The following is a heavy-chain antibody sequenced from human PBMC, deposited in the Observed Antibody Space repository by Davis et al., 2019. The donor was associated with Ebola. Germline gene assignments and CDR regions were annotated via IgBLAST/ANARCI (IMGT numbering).Heavy chain of an antibody. CDR2: IYPHDSDT. CDR3: ARPRGYSYGYVEVFDY. Sequence: GESLKISCKGSGYTFTIYWIGWVRQMPGKGLEWMGIIYPHDSDTRYSPSFQGQVTISVDKSISTAYLQWSSLKASDTAMYYCARPRGYSYGYVEVFDYWGQGTLVTVSS. V-gene: IGHV5-51*01. D-gene: IGHD5-18*01. CDR1: GYTFTIYW. J-gene: IGHJ4*02.